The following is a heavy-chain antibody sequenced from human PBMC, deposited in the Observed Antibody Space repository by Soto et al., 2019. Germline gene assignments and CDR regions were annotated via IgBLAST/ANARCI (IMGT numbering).Heavy chain of an antibody. CDR1: GLSIRSRNW. J-gene: IGHJ4*02. V-gene: IGHV4-28*01. D-gene: IGHD1-26*01. CDR3: ARREIQGPIDY. CDR2: IYYSGTT. Sequence: SGTLSPTCAVSGLSIRSRNWGGWARQPPGKGLEWIGCIYYSGTTYYNPSLKGRVTMSVDTSKNQFSLKLTSVTAVDTAVYYCARREIQGPIDYWGQGTLVTVSS.